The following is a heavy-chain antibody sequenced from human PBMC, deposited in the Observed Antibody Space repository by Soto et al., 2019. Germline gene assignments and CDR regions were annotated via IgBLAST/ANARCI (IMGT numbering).Heavy chain of an antibody. CDR1: GGSISSSNW. CDR3: ASVRYDFWSGYYPGGYFDY. V-gene: IGHV4-4*02. CDR2: IYHSGST. Sequence: PSETRSRTWAVSGGSISSSNWWSFFRQPPGKGREWIGEIYHSGSTNYNPSLKSRVTISVDKSKNQFSLKLSSVTAADTAVYYCASVRYDFWSGYYPGGYFDYWGQGTLVTVSS. D-gene: IGHD3-3*01. J-gene: IGHJ4*02.